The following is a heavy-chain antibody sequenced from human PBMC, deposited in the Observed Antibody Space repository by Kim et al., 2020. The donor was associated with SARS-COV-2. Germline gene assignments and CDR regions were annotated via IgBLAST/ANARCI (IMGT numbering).Heavy chain of an antibody. D-gene: IGHD6-19*01. CDR3: AKATGSGWYNWYFDL. J-gene: IGHJ2*01. V-gene: IGHV3-23*01. Sequence: DYVKGRITISRDNSKNTLYLQMNSLRAEDTAVYYCAKATGSGWYNWYFDLWGRGTLVTVSS.